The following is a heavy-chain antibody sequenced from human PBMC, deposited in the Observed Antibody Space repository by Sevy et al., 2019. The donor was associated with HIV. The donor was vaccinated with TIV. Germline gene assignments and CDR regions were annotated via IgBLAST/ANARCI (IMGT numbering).Heavy chain of an antibody. CDR2: ISSDSSRI. J-gene: IGHJ6*02. V-gene: IGHV3-48*01. CDR1: GLTFSNYD. D-gene: IGHD5-12*01. CDR3: AREGGYTDQGMDV. Sequence: GGSLRLSCAASGLTFSNYDMNWVRQAPGKGVEWVSYISSDSSRIYYADSVKGRLTISRVNAKNSLYVQMNRLRAEDTAVYYCAREGGYTDQGMDVWGQGTTVTVSS.